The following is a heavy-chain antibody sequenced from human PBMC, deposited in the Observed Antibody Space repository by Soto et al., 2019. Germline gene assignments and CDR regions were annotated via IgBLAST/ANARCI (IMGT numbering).Heavy chain of an antibody. CDR1: GFTFSSYG. CDR2: ISYDGSNK. D-gene: IGHD6-19*01. Sequence: QVQLVESGGGVVQPGRSLRLSCAASGFTFSSYGMHWVRQAPGKGLEWVAVISYDGSNKYYADSVKGRFTISRDNSKNTRYLKMNSLRAEDTAVYYCASRAVAGTVVSDYWGQGTLVNVSS. CDR3: ASRAVAGTVVSDY. V-gene: IGHV3-30*03. J-gene: IGHJ4*02.